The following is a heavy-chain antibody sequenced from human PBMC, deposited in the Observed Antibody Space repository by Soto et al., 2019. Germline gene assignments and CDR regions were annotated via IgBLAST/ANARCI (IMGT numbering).Heavy chain of an antibody. CDR2: IHYTGST. Sequence: SETLSLTCTVSGGSMSRYYWTWIRQPPGKGLEWIGNIHYTGSTNYNPSLKSRVTILLGTSTSQFSLKVSSVTAADTAVYYCARDLTISSTDGPLDPWGHGTLVTVYS. CDR3: ARDLTISSTDGPLDP. V-gene: IGHV4-59*01. CDR1: GGSMSRYY. J-gene: IGHJ5*02.